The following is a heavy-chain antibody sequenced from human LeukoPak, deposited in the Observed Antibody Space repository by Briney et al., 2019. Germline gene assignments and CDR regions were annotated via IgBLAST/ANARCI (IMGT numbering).Heavy chain of an antibody. Sequence: PGGSLRLSCATPGFTSHSYAMSWVRQAPGKGLEWVSAINGGGDVTYYADSVQGRFFFSRDNAKNTLYLQLNSLRAEDTAVYYCARNYYDSSGYSPFFDYWGQGTLVTVSS. D-gene: IGHD3-22*01. V-gene: IGHV3-23*01. J-gene: IGHJ4*02. CDR2: INGGGDVT. CDR3: ARNYYDSSGYSPFFDY. CDR1: GFTSHSYA.